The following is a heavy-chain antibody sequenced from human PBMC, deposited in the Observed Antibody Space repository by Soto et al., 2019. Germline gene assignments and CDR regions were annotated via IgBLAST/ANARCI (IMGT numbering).Heavy chain of an antibody. CDR3: ARVVAYDSSGYHLVWYFDY. CDR2: IYHSGST. J-gene: IGHJ4*02. V-gene: IGHV4-30-2*01. D-gene: IGHD3-22*01. CDR1: GGSISSGGYS. Sequence: PSETLSLTCAVSGGSISSGGYSWSWIRQPPGKGLEWIGYIYHSGSTYYNPSLKSRVTISVDRSKNQFSLKLSSVTAADTAVYYCARVVAYDSSGYHLVWYFDYWGQGTLVTVSS.